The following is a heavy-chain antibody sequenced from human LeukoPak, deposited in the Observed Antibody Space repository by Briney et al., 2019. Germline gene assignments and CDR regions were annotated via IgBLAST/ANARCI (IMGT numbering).Heavy chain of an antibody. CDR1: GFTFSSYA. J-gene: IGHJ4*02. CDR3: AKVPGYDFWSGYYNYFDY. CDR2: ISGSGGST. D-gene: IGHD3-3*01. Sequence: PGGSLRLSCAASGFTFSSYAMSWVRQVPGKGLEWVSAISGSGGSTYYADSVKGRFTISRDNSKNTLYLQMNSLRAEDTAVYYCAKVPGYDFWSGYYNYFDYWGQGTPVTVSS. V-gene: IGHV3-23*01.